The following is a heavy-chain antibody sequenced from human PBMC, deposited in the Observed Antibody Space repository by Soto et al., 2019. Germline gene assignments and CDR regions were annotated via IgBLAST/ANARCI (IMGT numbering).Heavy chain of an antibody. V-gene: IGHV3-64*01. D-gene: IGHD3-16*01. Sequence: EVQLVESGGGLVQPGGSLRLSCAASGFTFSRYAMHWVRQAPGKGLEYVSAISSNGGSTYYANSVKGRFTISRDNSKNTLYLQMVSLRAEDMALYYCARAQSLSPPDYWGQGTLVTVSS. J-gene: IGHJ4*02. CDR2: ISSNGGST. CDR3: ARAQSLSPPDY. CDR1: GFTFSRYA.